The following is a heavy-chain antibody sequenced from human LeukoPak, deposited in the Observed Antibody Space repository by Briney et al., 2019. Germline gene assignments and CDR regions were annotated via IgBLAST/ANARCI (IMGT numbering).Heavy chain of an antibody. Sequence: SEALSLTCTVSGGSISSYYCSWIRQPPGKGLEWIGEIHHSGSTNYNPSLKSRVTISVDTSKNQFSLKLSSVTAADTAVYYCARGYSSGWFDYWGQGTLVTVSS. V-gene: IGHV4-34*01. CDR3: ARGYSSGWFDY. CDR2: IHHSGST. D-gene: IGHD6-19*01. J-gene: IGHJ4*02. CDR1: GGSISSYY.